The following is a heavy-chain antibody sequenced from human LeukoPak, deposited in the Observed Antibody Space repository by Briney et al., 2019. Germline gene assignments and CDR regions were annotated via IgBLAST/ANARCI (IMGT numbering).Heavy chain of an antibody. V-gene: IGHV4-39*07. CDR3: ARGYRTVVTQKGAFDI. CDR1: GGSISSSSYY. CDR2: IYYSGST. Sequence: PSETLSLTCTVSGGSISSSSYYWGWIRQPPGKGLEWIGSIYYSGSTYYNPSLKSRVTISVDTSKNQFSLKLSPVTAADTAVYYCARGYRTVVTQKGAFDIWGQGTMVTVSS. D-gene: IGHD4-23*01. J-gene: IGHJ3*02.